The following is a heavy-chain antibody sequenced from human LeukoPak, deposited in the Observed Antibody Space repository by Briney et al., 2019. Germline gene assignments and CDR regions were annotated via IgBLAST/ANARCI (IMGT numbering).Heavy chain of an antibody. V-gene: IGHV1-69*05. CDR3: ASCDCYSNYLFWYFDY. CDR2: IIPIFGTA. CDR1: GGTFSSYA. D-gene: IGHD4-11*01. Sequence: SVKVSCKASGGTFSSYAISWVRQAPGQGLEWMGGIIPIFGTANYAQKFQGRVTITTDESTSTAYMELSSLRSEDTAVYYCASCDCYSNYLFWYFDYWGQGTLVTVSS. J-gene: IGHJ4*02.